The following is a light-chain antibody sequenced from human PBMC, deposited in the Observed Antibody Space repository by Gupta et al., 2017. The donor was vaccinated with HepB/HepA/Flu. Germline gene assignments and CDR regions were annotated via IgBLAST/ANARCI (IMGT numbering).Light chain of an antibody. V-gene: IGKV1-39*01. Sequence: DLQMTQSTSSLSASVGDRVNITCRASQNINSYLDWYQQRPGKAPKPLIYGASSLQSGVPSRFSGSGSGTDFTLTVSSLQPEDFATYYCQQTYTYPQTFGPGTKVDIK. CDR2: GAS. CDR3: QQTYTYPQT. J-gene: IGKJ3*01. CDR1: QNINSY.